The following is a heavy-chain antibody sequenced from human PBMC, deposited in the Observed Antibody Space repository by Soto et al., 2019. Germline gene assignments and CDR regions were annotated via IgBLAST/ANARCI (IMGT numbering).Heavy chain of an antibody. CDR3: ARDWRDLGDFNWFHP. CDR1: GFTFETYG. CDR2: ISASSASI. D-gene: IGHD4-17*01. Sequence: PGGSLRLSCKASGFTFETYGMNWVRQAPGKGLEWVASISASSASIYYADSLGGRFTISRDNANNSVSLLMKRLRHEDTAMYYCARDWRDLGDFNWFHPWGQGTLVTVSS. J-gene: IGHJ5*02. V-gene: IGHV3-21*01.